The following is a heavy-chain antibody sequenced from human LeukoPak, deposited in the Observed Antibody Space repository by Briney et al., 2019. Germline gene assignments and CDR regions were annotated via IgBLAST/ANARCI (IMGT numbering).Heavy chain of an antibody. D-gene: IGHD3-10*02. CDR1: GFTFSSYA. CDR2: ISSNGGST. V-gene: IGHV3-64*01. Sequence: GGPLRLSCAASGFTFSSYAMHWVRQAPGKGLEYVSAISSNGGSTYYANSVKGRFTISRDNSKNTLYLQMGSLRAEDMAVYYCARVSLTYYYVDYWGQGTLVTVSS. CDR3: ARVSLTYYYVDY. J-gene: IGHJ4*02.